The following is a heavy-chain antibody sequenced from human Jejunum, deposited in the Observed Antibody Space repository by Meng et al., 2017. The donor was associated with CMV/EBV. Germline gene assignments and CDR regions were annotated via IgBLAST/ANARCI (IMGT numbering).Heavy chain of an antibody. J-gene: IGHJ4*02. V-gene: IGHV3-72*01. CDR2: SRNKANSYTT. Sequence: FTFRAHYMDWVRQAPGLGLEWVGRSRNKANSYTTEYAESVKGRFSISRDESRNSLLLQMNRLETEDTAIYYCVKTTYVHRGRYYHDYWGQGTLVTVSS. CDR3: VKTTYVHRGRYYHDY. D-gene: IGHD1-26*01. CDR1: FTFRAHY.